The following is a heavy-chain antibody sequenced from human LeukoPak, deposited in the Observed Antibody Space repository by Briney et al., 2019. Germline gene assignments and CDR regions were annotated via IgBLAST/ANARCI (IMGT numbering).Heavy chain of an antibody. Sequence: PGGSLRLSCAASGFTFSSYSMNWVRQAPGKGLEWVSSISSSSYIYYADSVKGRFTISRVNAKNSLYLQMNSLRAEDTAVYYCARSSGGTYYFDYWGQGTLVTVSS. V-gene: IGHV3-21*01. CDR1: GFTFSSYS. J-gene: IGHJ4*02. CDR2: ISSSSYI. CDR3: ARSSGGTYYFDY. D-gene: IGHD3-10*01.